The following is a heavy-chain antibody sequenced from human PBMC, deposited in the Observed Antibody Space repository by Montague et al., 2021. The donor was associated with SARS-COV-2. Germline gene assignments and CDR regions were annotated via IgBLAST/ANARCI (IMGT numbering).Heavy chain of an antibody. D-gene: IGHD5-24*01. J-gene: IGHJ4*02. Sequence: SETLSLTCNVSGGSIKSNSYYWGWIRQPPGKGLEWIGSIYYSGSTYYNPSLKSRVTISVDTSKNQFSLKLSSVTAADTAVYYCARQGRDGYNTYYFDYWGQGTLVTVSS. CDR2: IYYSGST. CDR3: ARQGRDGYNTYYFDY. V-gene: IGHV4-39*01. CDR1: GGSIKSNSYY.